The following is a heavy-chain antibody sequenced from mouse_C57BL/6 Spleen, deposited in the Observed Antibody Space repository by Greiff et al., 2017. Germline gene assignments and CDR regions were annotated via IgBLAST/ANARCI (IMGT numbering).Heavy chain of an antibody. J-gene: IGHJ2*01. CDR1: GFTFSSYG. Sequence: EVKLLQSGGDLVKPGASLKLSCAASGFTFSSYGMSWVRQTPDQRLEWVATISSGGSSTYYPDSVKGRFTISIDTAKNTQYLPLSRLKSEDTAMYYCATYGSSFDYWGQGTTRTVSS. D-gene: IGHD1-1*01. CDR2: ISSGGSST. CDR3: ATYGSSFDY. V-gene: IGHV5-6*01.